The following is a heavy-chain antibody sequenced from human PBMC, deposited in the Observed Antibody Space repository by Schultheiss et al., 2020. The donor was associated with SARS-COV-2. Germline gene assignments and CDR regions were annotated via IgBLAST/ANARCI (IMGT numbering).Heavy chain of an antibody. V-gene: IGHV3-23*01. Sequence: GGSLRLSCAASGFTFSSYAMSWVRQAPGKGLEWVSAISGSGGSTYYADSVKGRFTISRDNSKNTLYLQMNSLRAEDTAVYYCARAAGGGTMVRGVIRYFDYWGQGTLVTVSS. D-gene: IGHD3-10*01. CDR1: GFTFSSYA. CDR3: ARAAGGGTMVRGVIRYFDY. CDR2: ISGSGGST. J-gene: IGHJ4*02.